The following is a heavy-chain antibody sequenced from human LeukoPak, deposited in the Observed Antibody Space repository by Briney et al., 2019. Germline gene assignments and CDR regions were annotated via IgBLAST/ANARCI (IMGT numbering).Heavy chain of an antibody. J-gene: IGHJ6*02. D-gene: IGHD3-3*01. V-gene: IGHV1-46*01. CDR2: INPSGGST. Sequence: GASVKVSCKASRYTFTSYYMHWVRQAPGQGLEWMGIINPSGGSTSYAQKFQGRVTMTRDTSTSTVYMELSSLRSEDTAVYYCARTSITIFGVVPRPEGYGMDVWGQGTTVTVSS. CDR3: ARTSITIFGVVPRPEGYGMDV. CDR1: RYTFTSYY.